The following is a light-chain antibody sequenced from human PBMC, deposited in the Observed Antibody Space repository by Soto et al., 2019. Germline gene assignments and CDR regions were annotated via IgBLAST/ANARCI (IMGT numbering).Light chain of an antibody. J-gene: IGLJ2*01. V-gene: IGLV2-11*01. Sequence: QSVLTQPRSVSGSPGQSVTISCTGTTSDVGGYNYVSWYQQHPGKAPKLMIYDVNKWPSGVPDRFSGSKAGNTASLTISGLQAEDEDGYYCCSLAGGYPVVCGGGTKVTVL. CDR2: DVN. CDR3: CSLAGGYPVV. CDR1: TSDVGGYNY.